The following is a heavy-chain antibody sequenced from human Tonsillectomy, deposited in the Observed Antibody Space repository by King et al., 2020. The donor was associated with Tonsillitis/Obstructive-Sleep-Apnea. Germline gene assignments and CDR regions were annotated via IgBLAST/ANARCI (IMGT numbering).Heavy chain of an antibody. J-gene: IGHJ3*02. Sequence: VQLVESGGGLVQPGRSLRLSCAASGFTFNDYAMHWVRQAPGKGLEWVSGISWNSGSIGCADSVKGRFTISRDNAKNSLYLQMNSLRAEDTALYYCTKDIGRGYSYGYAHGFDIWGQGTMVTVSS. V-gene: IGHV3-9*01. D-gene: IGHD5-18*01. CDR1: GFTFNDYA. CDR2: ISWNSGSI. CDR3: TKDIGRGYSYGYAHGFDI.